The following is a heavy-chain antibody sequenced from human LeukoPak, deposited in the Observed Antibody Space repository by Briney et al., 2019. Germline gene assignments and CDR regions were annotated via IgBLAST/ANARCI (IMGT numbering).Heavy chain of an antibody. J-gene: IGHJ5*02. Sequence: PSGTLSLTCAVYGGSFSGYYWSWIRQTPGKGLEWIGEINHSGSTNYNPSLKSRVTISVDTSKNQFSLKLSSVTAADTAVYYCAREGSYGSGSYYNLWFDPWGQGTLVTVSS. CDR1: GGSFSGYY. D-gene: IGHD3-10*01. V-gene: IGHV4-34*01. CDR2: INHSGST. CDR3: AREGSYGSGSYYNLWFDP.